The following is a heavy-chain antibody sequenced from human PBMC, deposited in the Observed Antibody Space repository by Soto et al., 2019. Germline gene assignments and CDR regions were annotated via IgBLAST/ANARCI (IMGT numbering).Heavy chain of an antibody. Sequence: GGSLRLSCAASGFTFSSYGMHWVRQAPGKGLEWVAVIWYDGSNKYYADSVKGRFTISRDNSKNTLYLQMNSLRAEDTAVYYCARMAAAGTSYYYYMDVWGKGTTVTVSS. V-gene: IGHV3-33*01. CDR1: GFTFSSYG. CDR3: ARMAAAGTSYYYYMDV. CDR2: IWYDGSNK. D-gene: IGHD6-13*01. J-gene: IGHJ6*03.